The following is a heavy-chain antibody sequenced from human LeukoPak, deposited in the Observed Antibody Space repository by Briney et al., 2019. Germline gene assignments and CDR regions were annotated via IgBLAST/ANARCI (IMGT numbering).Heavy chain of an antibody. Sequence: PGESLRLSCAASGLTFRSYAMSWVRQAPGKGLEWVSDISRGGDNTHYADSVKGRFTISRDNSRNTLYLQMNSLRVEDTAVYYCAKDRGFLLDTGQLEYWGLGTLVTVSS. D-gene: IGHD3-10*01. CDR2: ISRGGDNT. V-gene: IGHV3-23*01. CDR1: GLTFRSYA. J-gene: IGHJ4*02. CDR3: AKDRGFLLDTGQLEY.